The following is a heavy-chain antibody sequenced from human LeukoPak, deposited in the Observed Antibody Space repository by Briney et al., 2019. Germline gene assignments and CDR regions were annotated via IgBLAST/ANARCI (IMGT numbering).Heavy chain of an antibody. Sequence: ASVKVSCKASGYTFTSYDINWVRQATGQGLEWMGWMNPNSGNTGYAQKFQGRVTITRNTSISTAYMELSSLRSEDTAVYCCARGRYSGYDWGSSGYYYMDVWGKGTTVTVSS. CDR1: GYTFTSYD. V-gene: IGHV1-8*03. CDR3: ARGRYSGYDWGSSGYYYMDV. CDR2: MNPNSGNT. D-gene: IGHD5-12*01. J-gene: IGHJ6*03.